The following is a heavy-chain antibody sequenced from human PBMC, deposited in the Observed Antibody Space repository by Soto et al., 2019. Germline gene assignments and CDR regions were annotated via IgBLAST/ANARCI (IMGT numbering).Heavy chain of an antibody. J-gene: IGHJ4*02. D-gene: IGHD4-17*01. V-gene: IGHV4-59*01. CDR2: IYYSGST. CDR1: GGSLSSYY. CDR3: ARAYGYYFDY. Sequence: ASETLSLPCTGSGGSLSSYYWSGIRQPPGKGLEWIGYIYYSGSTNYNPSLKSRVTISVDTSKNQFSLKLSSVTAADTAVYYCARAYGYYFDYWGQGTLVTVSS.